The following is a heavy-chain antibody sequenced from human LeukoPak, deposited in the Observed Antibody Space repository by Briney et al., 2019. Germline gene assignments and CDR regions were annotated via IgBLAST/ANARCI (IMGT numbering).Heavy chain of an antibody. CDR2: IYHRGNT. CDR3: ARGRLYYDILTGYPRPNWFDP. Sequence: SETLSLTCAVSGYSITSDNYWGWIRQPPGKGLEWIGSIYHRGNTYYNPSLKSRLTMSVDTSKNQFSLKLSSVTAADTAVYYCARGRLYYDILTGYPRPNWFDPWGQGTLVTVSS. D-gene: IGHD3-9*01. CDR1: GYSITSDNY. J-gene: IGHJ5*02. V-gene: IGHV4-38-2*01.